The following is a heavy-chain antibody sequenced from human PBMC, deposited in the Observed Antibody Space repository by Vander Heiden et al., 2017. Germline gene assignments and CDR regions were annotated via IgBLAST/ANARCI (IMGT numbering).Heavy chain of an antibody. V-gene: IGHV3-21*01. D-gene: IGHD6-19*01. CDR1: GCTFSSYS. Sequence: EVQLVASGGGLVKPGGSLRLSCQASGCTFSSYSMNWVRQAPGKGLEWVSSISSSSSYIYYADSVKGRFTISRDNAKNSLYLQMNSLRAEDTAVYYCARGRAVAGREGDYWGQGTLVTVSS. CDR3: ARGRAVAGREGDY. J-gene: IGHJ4*02. CDR2: ISSSSSYI.